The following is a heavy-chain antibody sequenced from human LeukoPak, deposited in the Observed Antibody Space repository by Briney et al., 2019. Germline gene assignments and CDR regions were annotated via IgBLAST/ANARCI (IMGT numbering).Heavy chain of an antibody. CDR2: INPSGGST. CDR1: GYTFTSYY. V-gene: IGHV1-46*01. Sequence: ASVKVSCKASGYTFTSYYMHWVRQAPGQGLEWMGIINPSGGSTSYAQKFQGRVTMTRDTSTSTVYMELSSLRSEDTAVYYCARVGHPYLVVPAAVGAFDIWGQGTMVTVSS. D-gene: IGHD2-2*01. J-gene: IGHJ3*02. CDR3: ARVGHPYLVVPAAVGAFDI.